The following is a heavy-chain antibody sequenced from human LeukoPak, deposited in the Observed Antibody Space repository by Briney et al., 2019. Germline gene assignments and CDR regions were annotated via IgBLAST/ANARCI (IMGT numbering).Heavy chain of an antibody. D-gene: IGHD5-24*01. CDR3: ARGRDGYKSYYFDY. CDR2: IIPIFGTA. J-gene: IGHJ4*02. CDR1: GGTFSSYA. Sequence: SVKVSCKASGGTFSSYAISWVRQAPGQGLEWMGGIIPIFGTANYAQKFQGRVTITADESTSTAYMELSSLRSEDTAVYYCARGRDGYKSYYFDYWGQGTPVTVSS. V-gene: IGHV1-69*13.